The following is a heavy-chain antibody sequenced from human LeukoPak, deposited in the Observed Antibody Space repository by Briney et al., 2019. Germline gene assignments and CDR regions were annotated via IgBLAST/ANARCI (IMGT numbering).Heavy chain of an antibody. V-gene: IGHV1-18*01. J-gene: IGHJ4*02. CDR2: ISAYNGNT. CDR1: GYTFTSYG. Sequence: ASVKVSCKASGYTFTSYGISWVRQAPGQGLEWMGWISAYNGNTNYAQKLQGRVTMTTDTSTSTAYMELRSLRSDDTAVYYCARAAGYCSSTSCYRGHYFDYWGQGTLVTVSS. D-gene: IGHD2-2*02. CDR3: ARAAGYCSSTSCYRGHYFDY.